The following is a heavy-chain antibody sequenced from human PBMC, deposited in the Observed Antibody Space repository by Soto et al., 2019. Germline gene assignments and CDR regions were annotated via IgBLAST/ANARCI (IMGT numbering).Heavy chain of an antibody. Sequence: ASVKVSCKASGYIFSNFYIHWVRQAPGQRLEWMGIINPSGGSTSYAQKLQGRVTLTRDTSTSTVYMELSSLRSEDTAVYYCARADYYGSSGYHLDYWGQGTLVTVSS. CDR1: GYIFSNFY. CDR3: ARADYYGSSGYHLDY. J-gene: IGHJ4*02. V-gene: IGHV1-46*04. D-gene: IGHD3-22*01. CDR2: INPSGGST.